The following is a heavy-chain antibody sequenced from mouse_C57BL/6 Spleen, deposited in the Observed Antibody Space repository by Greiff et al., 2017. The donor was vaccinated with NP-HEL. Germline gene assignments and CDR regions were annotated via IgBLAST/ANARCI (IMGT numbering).Heavy chain of an antibody. Sequence: EVQLQQSGAELVRPGASVKLSCTASGFNIKDDYMHWVKQRPEQGLEWIGWIDPENGDTEYASKFQGKATITADTSSNTAYLQLSSLTSEDTAVYYCTTRDYGGDYWGQGTTLTVSS. J-gene: IGHJ2*01. V-gene: IGHV14-4*01. CDR2: IDPENGDT. CDR1: GFNIKDDY. D-gene: IGHD1-1*01. CDR3: TTRDYGGDY.